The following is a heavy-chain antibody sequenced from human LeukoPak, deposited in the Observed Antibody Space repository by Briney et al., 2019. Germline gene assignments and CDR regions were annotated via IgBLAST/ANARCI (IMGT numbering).Heavy chain of an antibody. D-gene: IGHD1-26*01. CDR3: ARDQIGGSQTFYLDY. CDR1: GFTFSSYA. V-gene: IGHV3-23*01. CDR2: ISGSGGNT. J-gene: IGHJ4*02. Sequence: PGGSLRLSCAASGFTFSSYAMSWVRQAPGKGLEWVSTISGSGGNTYYADSVKGRFTISRDNAKNSLYLQMDSLRDEDTAVYYCARDQIGGSQTFYLDYWGQGTLVTVSS.